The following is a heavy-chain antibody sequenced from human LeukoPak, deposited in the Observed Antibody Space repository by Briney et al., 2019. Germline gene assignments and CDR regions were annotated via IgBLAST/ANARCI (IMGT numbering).Heavy chain of an antibody. V-gene: IGHV5-51*01. CDR2: IWPSDSDT. D-gene: IGHD2-2*01. Sequence: AGESLKISCKGSGYTFTNYCIGWVRQMPGKGLEWMGIIWPSDSDTRYSPSFQGQVTTSADKSISTAYLQWSSLKASDTAMYYCARHRESDTISARYYYGMYVWGQGTTVTVSS. CDR3: ARHRESDTISARYYYGMYV. J-gene: IGHJ6*02. CDR1: GYTFTNYC.